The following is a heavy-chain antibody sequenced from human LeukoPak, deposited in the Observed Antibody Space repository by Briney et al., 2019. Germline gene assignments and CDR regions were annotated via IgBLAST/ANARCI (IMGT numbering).Heavy chain of an antibody. J-gene: IGHJ6*03. CDR1: GFNFSTYW. Sequence: GGSLRLSCTASGFNFSTYWMNWVRQAPGKGLEWVSYISSSGSTIYYADSVKGRFTISRDNAKNSLYLQMNSLRAEDTAVYYCARTYGSGSYYYYYYMDVWGKGTTVTISS. D-gene: IGHD3-10*01. V-gene: IGHV3-48*03. CDR2: ISSSGSTI. CDR3: ARTYGSGSYYYYYYMDV.